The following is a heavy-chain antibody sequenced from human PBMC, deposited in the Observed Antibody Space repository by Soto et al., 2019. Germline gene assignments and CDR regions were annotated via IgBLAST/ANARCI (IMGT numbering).Heavy chain of an antibody. V-gene: IGHV3-23*04. CDR3: AKCRDSWQGPHGDY. CDR1: GFTFSSYA. CDR2: ISGSGGSK. Sequence: EVQLVESGGGLVQPGGSLRLSCAASGFTFSSYAMSWVRQAPGKGLAWVSAISGSGGSKYYADSVKGRFTISRDNSKNTLYLQINSLRADDTAVYYCAKCRDSWQGPHGDYWGQGTLVTVSS. D-gene: IGHD6-13*01. J-gene: IGHJ4*02.